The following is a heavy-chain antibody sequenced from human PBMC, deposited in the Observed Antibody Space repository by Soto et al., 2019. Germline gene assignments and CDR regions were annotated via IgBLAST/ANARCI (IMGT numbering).Heavy chain of an antibody. Sequence: QVQLVESGGGVVQPGRSLRLSCAASGFTFSSYGMHWVHQAPGKGLEWVAVIWYDGSNKYYADSVKGRFTISRDNSKNTLYLQMNSLRAEDTAVYYCARDLRGQGTNYYYYGMDVWGQGTTVTVSS. CDR1: GFTFSSYG. CDR3: ARDLRGQGTNYYYYGMDV. D-gene: IGHD2-8*01. J-gene: IGHJ6*02. V-gene: IGHV3-33*01. CDR2: IWYDGSNK.